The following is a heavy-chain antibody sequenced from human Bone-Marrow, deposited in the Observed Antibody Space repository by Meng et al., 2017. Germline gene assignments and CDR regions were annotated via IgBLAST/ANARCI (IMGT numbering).Heavy chain of an antibody. CDR3: ATRGNPYLNC. J-gene: IGHJ4*02. Sequence: QVQPVQSGAEVRKAGASVKVSCKTSGYTFTSNDFNWVRQAPGQGLEWMGWINPNSGDAGYAQKFQGRVTMTTDTSTSTAYMELRSLRSDDTAVYYCATRGNPYLNCWGQGTLVTVSS. CDR2: INPNSGDA. V-gene: IGHV1-8*02. CDR1: GYTFTSND.